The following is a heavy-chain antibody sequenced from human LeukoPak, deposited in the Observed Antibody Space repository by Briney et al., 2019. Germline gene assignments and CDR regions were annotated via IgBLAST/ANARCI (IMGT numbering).Heavy chain of an antibody. D-gene: IGHD3-16*02. V-gene: IGHV1-18*01. Sequence: EASVKVSCKASGYTFTSYGISWVRQAPGQGLEWMGWISAYNGNTNYAQKLQGRVTMTTDTSTSTAYMELRSLRSDNTAVYYCARTYDYVWGSYRSLDYWGQGTLVTVSS. CDR3: ARTYDYVWGSYRSLDY. CDR2: ISAYNGNT. CDR1: GYTFTSYG. J-gene: IGHJ4*02.